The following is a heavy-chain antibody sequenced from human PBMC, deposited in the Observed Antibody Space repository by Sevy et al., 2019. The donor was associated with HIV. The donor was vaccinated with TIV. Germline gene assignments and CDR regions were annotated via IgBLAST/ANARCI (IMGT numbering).Heavy chain of an antibody. CDR2: INHSGST. CDR3: ARENIVGATPLLDHYDGMDV. V-gene: IGHV4-34*01. D-gene: IGHD1-26*01. Sequence: SETLSLTCAVYGGSFSGNYWSWIRQPPGKGLEWIGEINHSGSTNYNPSLKSRVTISVDTSKNQFSLKLSSVTAADTAVYYCARENIVGATPLLDHYDGMDVWGQGTTVTVSS. CDR1: GGSFSGNY. J-gene: IGHJ6*02.